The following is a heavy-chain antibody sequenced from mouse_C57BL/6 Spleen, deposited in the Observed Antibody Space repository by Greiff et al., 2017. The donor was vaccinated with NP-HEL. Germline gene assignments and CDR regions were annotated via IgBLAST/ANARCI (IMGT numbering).Heavy chain of an antibody. D-gene: IGHD2-1*01. CDR2: IWRGGST. CDR1: GFSLTSYG. V-gene: IGHV2-5*01. CDR3: AKKGGNHYAMDY. J-gene: IGHJ4*01. Sequence: QVHVKQSGPGLVQPSQSLSITCTVSGFSLTSYGVHWVRQSPGKGLEWLGVIWRGGSTDYNAAFMSRLSITKDNSKSQVFFKMNSLQADDTAIYYCAKKGGNHYAMDYWGQGTSVTVSS.